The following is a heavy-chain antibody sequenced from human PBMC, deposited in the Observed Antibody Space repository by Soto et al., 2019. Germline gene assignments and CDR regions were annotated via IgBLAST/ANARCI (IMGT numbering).Heavy chain of an antibody. CDR2: IIPIFGTA. CDR1: GGTFSSYA. CDR3: ARGDYSNYRLYYYYYGMDV. J-gene: IGHJ6*02. Sequence: SVKVSCKASGGTFSSYAISWVRQAPGQGLEWMGGIIPIFGTANYAQKFQGRATITADESTSTAYMELSSLRSEDTAVYYCARGDYSNYRLYYYYYGMDVWGQGTTVTVSS. D-gene: IGHD4-4*01. V-gene: IGHV1-69*13.